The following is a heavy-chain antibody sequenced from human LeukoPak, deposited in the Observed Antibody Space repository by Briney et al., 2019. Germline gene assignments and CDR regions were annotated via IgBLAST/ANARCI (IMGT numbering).Heavy chain of an antibody. CDR3: AKDQADCSRSSCYERGFDF. Sequence: GGSLRLSCAASGFTFDDYAMHWVRQAPGKGLEWVSGISWNSGSIGYADSVKGRFTISRDNSKNTLYLQMTSLSAEDTAIYYCAKDQADCSRSSCYERGFDFWGQGTLVTVSS. D-gene: IGHD2-2*01. J-gene: IGHJ4*02. CDR1: GFTFDDYA. V-gene: IGHV3-9*01. CDR2: ISWNSGSI.